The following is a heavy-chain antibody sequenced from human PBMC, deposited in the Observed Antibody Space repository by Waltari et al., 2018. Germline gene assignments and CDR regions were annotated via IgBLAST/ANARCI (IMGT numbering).Heavy chain of an antibody. J-gene: IGHJ4*02. Sequence: EVHLVESGGGLVKPGGSLRLSCAASGFTRRGYGRNGARQAPGKGLEWVSFITSSDYINYADSVKGRFTISRDNAKNSLYLQMNSLRVEDTAVYYCARDEVHVGPTKVAISFDYWGQGTLVTVSS. CDR1: GFTRRGYG. CDR2: ITSSDYI. D-gene: IGHD1-26*01. V-gene: IGHV3-21*01. CDR3: ARDEVHVGPTKVAISFDY.